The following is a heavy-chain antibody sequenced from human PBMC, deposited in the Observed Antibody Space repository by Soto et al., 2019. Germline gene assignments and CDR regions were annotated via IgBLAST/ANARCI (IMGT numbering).Heavy chain of an antibody. Sequence: SETLSLTCTVSGGSISSGDYYWSWIRQPPGKGLEWIGYIYYSGSTYYNPSLKSRVTISVDTSKNQFSLKLSSVTAADTAVYYCAREGSIAARRNWFDPWGQGTLVTVSS. V-gene: IGHV4-30-4*01. CDR1: GGSISSGDYY. J-gene: IGHJ5*02. CDR2: IYYSGST. CDR3: AREGSIAARRNWFDP. D-gene: IGHD6-6*01.